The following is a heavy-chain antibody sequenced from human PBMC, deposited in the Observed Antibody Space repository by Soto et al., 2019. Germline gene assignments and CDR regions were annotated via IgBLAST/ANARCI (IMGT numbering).Heavy chain of an antibody. CDR3: ARDRAYSRFDY. D-gene: IGHD4-4*01. V-gene: IGHV3-7*03. J-gene: IGHJ4*02. CDR1: GFSCISAW. CDR2: MNEDGSER. Sequence: PGGALKVSCAYSGFSCISAWMTWIRQAPGKGLERVAIMNEDGSERYYVDSVKGRFTISRDNAKNALFLQMNSLRVEDTAVYFCARDRAYSRFDYWGQGSLFTVSS.